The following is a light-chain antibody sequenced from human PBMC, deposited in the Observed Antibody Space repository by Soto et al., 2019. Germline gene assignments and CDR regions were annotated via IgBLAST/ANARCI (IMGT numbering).Light chain of an antibody. V-gene: IGLV1-44*01. CDR2: SNN. CDR3: AAFDDSLNGYV. Sequence: QSVLTQPPSASGTPGQRVTISCSGSSSNIGSNTVNWYQQLPGTAPKLLIYSNNQRPSGVPDRFSGSKSGTSASLAISGLQSDDEANYYCAAFDDSLNGYVFGTGTKVTVL. CDR1: SSNIGSNT. J-gene: IGLJ1*01.